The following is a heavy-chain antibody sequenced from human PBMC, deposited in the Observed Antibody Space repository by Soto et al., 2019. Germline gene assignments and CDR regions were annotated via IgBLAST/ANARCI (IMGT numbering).Heavy chain of an antibody. Sequence: GGSLRLSCAASGFTFSSYSMNWVRQAPGKGLEWVSYISSSSSAIYYADSVKGRFTISRDNAKNSLYLQMNSLRAEDTAVYYCARDNELRFLEWLFPDAFDIWGQGTMVTVSS. CDR2: ISSSSSAI. CDR1: GFTFSSYS. D-gene: IGHD3-3*01. V-gene: IGHV3-48*01. J-gene: IGHJ3*02. CDR3: ARDNELRFLEWLFPDAFDI.